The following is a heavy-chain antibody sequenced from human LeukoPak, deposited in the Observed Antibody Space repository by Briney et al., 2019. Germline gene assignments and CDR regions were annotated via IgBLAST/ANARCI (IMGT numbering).Heavy chain of an antibody. CDR2: INHSGST. J-gene: IGHJ5*02. CDR3: ARCGSWYRYDWFDP. Sequence: SETLSLTCAVYGGSFSGYYWSWIRQPPGKGLEWIGEINHSGSTNYNPSLESRVTISVDTSKNQFSLNLYSVTAADTAVYYCARCGSWYRYDWFDPWGQGTLVTVSS. CDR1: GGSFSGYY. D-gene: IGHD6-13*01. V-gene: IGHV4-34*01.